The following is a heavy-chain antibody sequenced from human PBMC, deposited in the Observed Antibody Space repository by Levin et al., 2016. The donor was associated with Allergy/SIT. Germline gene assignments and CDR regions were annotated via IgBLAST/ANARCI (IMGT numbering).Heavy chain of an antibody. CDR2: ISGSGGST. D-gene: IGHD2-2*01. J-gene: IGHJ6*04. Sequence: WIRQPPGKGLEWVSAISGSGGSTYYADSVKGRFTISRDNSKNTLYLQMNSLRAEDTAVYYCAKAFWDIVVVPAAMMDVWGKGTTVTVSS. CDR3: AKAFWDIVVVPAAMMDV. V-gene: IGHV3-23*01.